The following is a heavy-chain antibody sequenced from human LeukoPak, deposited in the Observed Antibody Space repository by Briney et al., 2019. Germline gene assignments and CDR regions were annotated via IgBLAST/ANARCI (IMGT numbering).Heavy chain of an antibody. Sequence: GASVKVSCKASGGTFISYAVSWVRLTPGQGLEWMGGIIPIFGSTNYAQKFQGRVTITADESTSTAYMELSSLRSEDTAVYYCARVMSGLGSYYMAAFDNWGQGTLVTVSS. D-gene: IGHD3-10*01. CDR3: ARVMSGLGSYYMAAFDN. V-gene: IGHV1-69*13. CDR1: GGTFISYA. J-gene: IGHJ4*02. CDR2: IIPIFGST.